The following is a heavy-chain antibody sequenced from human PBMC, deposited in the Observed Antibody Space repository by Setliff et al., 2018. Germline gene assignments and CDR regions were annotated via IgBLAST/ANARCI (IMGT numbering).Heavy chain of an antibody. V-gene: IGHV3-48*01. CDR3: ARLALTGYDSSGYYYALDYYYYMDV. J-gene: IGHJ6*03. Sequence: GGSLSLSCVASGFTFSSHGMTWVRLAPGKGLEWISYISTSSSTIYYADSVKGRFTISRDNANHTLYLQMNSQRADDTAVYYCARLALTGYDSSGYYYALDYYYYMDVWGKGTTVTVSS. D-gene: IGHD3-22*01. CDR2: ISTSSSTI. CDR1: GFTFSSHG.